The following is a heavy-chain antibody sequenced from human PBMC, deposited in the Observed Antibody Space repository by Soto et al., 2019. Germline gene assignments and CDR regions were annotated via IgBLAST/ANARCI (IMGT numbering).Heavy chain of an antibody. CDR2: IIPIFGTA. CDR3: ASPLTEIVVVPAAIPFVYGMDV. CDR1: GGTFSSYA. D-gene: IGHD2-2*01. V-gene: IGHV1-69*13. J-gene: IGHJ6*02. Sequence: SVKVSCKASGGTFSSYAISWVRQAPGQGLEWMGGIIPIFGTANYAQKFQGRVTITADESTSTAYMELSSLRSEDTAVYYCASPLTEIVVVPAAIPFVYGMDVWGQGTTVTVSS.